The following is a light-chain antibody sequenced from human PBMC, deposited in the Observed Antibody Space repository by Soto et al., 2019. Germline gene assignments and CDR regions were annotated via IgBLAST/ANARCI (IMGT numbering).Light chain of an antibody. V-gene: IGLV2-14*01. CDR2: DVS. CDR1: SSDVGANNY. Sequence: QSALTQPGSVSGSPGQSITISCTGTSSDVGANNYVSWFQQYPGKAPKLMIYDVSNRPSGVSNRFSGSKSDNTASLTISGLQAEDEADYYCSSYTSSSAVLFGGGTQLTVL. CDR3: SSYTSSSAVL. J-gene: IGLJ3*02.